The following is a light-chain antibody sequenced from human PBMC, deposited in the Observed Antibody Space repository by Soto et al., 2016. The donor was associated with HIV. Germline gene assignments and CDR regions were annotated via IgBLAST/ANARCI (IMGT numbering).Light chain of an antibody. CDR3: QHYNSYSWT. V-gene: IGKV1-5*03. J-gene: IGKJ1*01. Sequence: DIQMTQSPSTLSASVGDRVTITCRASQSINSWLAWYQQKAGKAPKLLIYKASSLESGVPSRFSGSGSGTEFTLTISSLQPDDFATYYCQHYNSYSWTFGQGTKVEIK. CDR1: QSINSW. CDR2: KAS.